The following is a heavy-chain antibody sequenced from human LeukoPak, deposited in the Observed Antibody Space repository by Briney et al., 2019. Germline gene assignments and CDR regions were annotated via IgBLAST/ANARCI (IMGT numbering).Heavy chain of an antibody. J-gene: IGHJ4*02. D-gene: IGHD5-12*01. V-gene: IGHV1-3*01. CDR1: GYTFTSYA. CDR2: INAGNGNT. CDR3: ARGFGSGYKIDY. Sequence: ASVKVSCKASGYTFTSYAMHWVRQAPGQRLEWMGWINAGNGNTKYSQKFQGRVTITRDTSASTAYMELSSLRSEDTAVYYCARGFGSGYKIDYWGQGTLVTVSS.